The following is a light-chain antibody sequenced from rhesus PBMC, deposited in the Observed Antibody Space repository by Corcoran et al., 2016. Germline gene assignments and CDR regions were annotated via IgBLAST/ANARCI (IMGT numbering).Light chain of an antibody. CDR3: QHGYGTPYS. CDR1: ENVNNY. Sequence: DIQMTQSPSSLSASVGDRVTITCRASENVNNYLNWYQPKPGKAPKLLIYKASTLQSGVPSRFSGSGSGKDYTFTLSSLQPEDVAAYYCQHGYGTPYSFGQGTRVEIK. V-gene: IGKV1-74*01. CDR2: KAS. J-gene: IGKJ2*01.